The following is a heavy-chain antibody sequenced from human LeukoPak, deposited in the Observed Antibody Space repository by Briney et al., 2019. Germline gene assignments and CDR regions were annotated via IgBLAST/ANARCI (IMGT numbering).Heavy chain of an antibody. D-gene: IGHD3-22*01. Sequence: PSETLSLTCAVSGYSISSGYYWVWIRRPPGKGLEWIGSVYHTGSTYYHPSLKSRVTISLDTSKTQFSLRLTSVTAADTAFYYCASHYYASSGSLFDSWGRGSLVTVSS. CDR2: VYHTGST. V-gene: IGHV4-38-2*01. CDR3: ASHYYASSGSLFDS. J-gene: IGHJ4*02. CDR1: GYSISSGYY.